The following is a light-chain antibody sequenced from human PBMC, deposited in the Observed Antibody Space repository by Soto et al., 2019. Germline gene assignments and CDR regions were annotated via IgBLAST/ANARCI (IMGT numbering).Light chain of an antibody. Sequence: QSVLTQPASVSGSPGQSITVSCAGTSADVGAYHYVSWYQQHPGKAPKLIIYEVSNRPSGVSDRFSGSKSGNTASLTISGLQAEDEADYYCSSFTSSSTLVFGTGTKVTVL. CDR1: SADVGAYHY. CDR3: SSFTSSSTLV. V-gene: IGLV2-14*01. CDR2: EVS. J-gene: IGLJ1*01.